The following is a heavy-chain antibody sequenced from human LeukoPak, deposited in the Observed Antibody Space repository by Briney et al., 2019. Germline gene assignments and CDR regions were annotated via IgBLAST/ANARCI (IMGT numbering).Heavy chain of an antibody. D-gene: IGHD1-26*01. J-gene: IGHJ6*02. CDR1: GFTFDDYA. CDR2: ISWNSGSI. CDR3: AKGKPATYGMDV. Sequence: PGRSLRLSCAASGFTFDDYAMHWVRQAPGKGLEWVSGISWNSGSIGYANSVKGRFTISRDNAKNSLYLQMNSLRAEDTALYYCAKGKPATYGMDVWGQGTTVTVSS. V-gene: IGHV3-9*01.